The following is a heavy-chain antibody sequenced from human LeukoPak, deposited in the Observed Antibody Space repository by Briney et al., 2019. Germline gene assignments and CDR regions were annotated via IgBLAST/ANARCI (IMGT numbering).Heavy chain of an antibody. CDR2: IYYSGNT. Sequence: KPSETLSLTCTVAGGSISSDYGSWVRQPPGKGLGWVGNIYYSGNTNYNPSLASRVTISVDTSKNQSSMKLSSVTAADTAVYYCARLPYSDLLTGYRSWFDPWGQGTLVTVSS. V-gene: IGHV4-59*01. D-gene: IGHD3-9*01. CDR1: GGSISSDY. CDR3: ARLPYSDLLTGYRSWFDP. J-gene: IGHJ5*02.